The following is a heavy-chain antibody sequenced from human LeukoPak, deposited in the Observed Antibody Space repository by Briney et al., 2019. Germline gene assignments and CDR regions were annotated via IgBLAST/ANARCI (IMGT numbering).Heavy chain of an antibody. CDR2: ISGSGDNT. J-gene: IGHJ4*02. CDR1: GFTFSSYS. D-gene: IGHD3-22*01. CDR3: AKGSFYDSSGSFYFDY. V-gene: IGHV3-23*01. Sequence: PGGSLRLSCAAPGFTFSSYSMNWVRQAPGKGLEWVSGISGSGDNTYYADSVKGRFTISRDNSKNTLYVQVNSLGTEDTAAYYCAKGSFYDSSGSFYFDYWGQGTLVTVSS.